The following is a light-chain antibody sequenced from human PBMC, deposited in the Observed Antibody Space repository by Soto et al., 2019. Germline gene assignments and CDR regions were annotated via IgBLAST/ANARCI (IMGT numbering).Light chain of an antibody. CDR2: GAS. V-gene: IGKV3-20*01. CDR1: QSFRGNY. Sequence: EIVLTQSPGTLSLSPGERATLSCRASQSFRGNYLAWYQQKPGQAPRLLIYGASSRATGTPDRFSGSGSGTDFTLTISRLEPEDIVVYYCQQYGISPRTFGQGTKVEIK. J-gene: IGKJ1*01. CDR3: QQYGISPRT.